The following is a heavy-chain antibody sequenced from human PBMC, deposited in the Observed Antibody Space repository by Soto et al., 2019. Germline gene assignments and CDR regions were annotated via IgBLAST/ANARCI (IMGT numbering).Heavy chain of an antibody. Sequence: EVQLLESGGGLVQPGGSLRLSCAASGFTFSTYAMSWVRQAPGKGLEWVSAISGSGGSTYYADSVKGRFTISRDKSNYTLYLHMNSLGAEDTAVYYCAKNWDTTFSSSSLWGQGTLVTVSS. D-gene: IGHD6-6*01. CDR1: GFTFSTYA. V-gene: IGHV3-23*01. J-gene: IGHJ1*01. CDR2: ISGSGGST. CDR3: AKNWDTTFSSSSL.